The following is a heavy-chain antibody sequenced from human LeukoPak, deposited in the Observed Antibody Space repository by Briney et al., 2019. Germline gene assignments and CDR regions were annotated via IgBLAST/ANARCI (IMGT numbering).Heavy chain of an antibody. D-gene: IGHD2-2*01. CDR2: IIPIFGTA. CDR1: GGTFSSYA. V-gene: IGHV1-69*05. Sequence: SVKVSRKASGGTFSSYAISWVRQAPGQGLEWMGGIIPIFGTANYAQKFQGRVTITTDESTSTAYMELSSLRSEDTAVYYCARLAPGYCSSTSCYYMDVWGKGTTVTVSS. J-gene: IGHJ6*03. CDR3: ARLAPGYCSSTSCYYMDV.